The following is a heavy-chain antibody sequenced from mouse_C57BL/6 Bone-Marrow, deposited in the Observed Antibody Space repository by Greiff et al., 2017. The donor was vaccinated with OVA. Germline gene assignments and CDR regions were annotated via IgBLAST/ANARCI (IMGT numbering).Heavy chain of an antibody. CDR1: GYTFTSYW. Sequence: VQLQQPGAELVKPGASVKLSCKASGYTFTSYWMQWVKQRPGQGLEWIGEIDPSDSYTNYNQKFKGKATLTVDTSSSTAYMQLSSLTSEDSSVYYGARRSTWTKRVYFDYWGQGTTLTVSS. D-gene: IGHD4-1*02. CDR2: IDPSDSYT. V-gene: IGHV1-50*01. CDR3: ARRSTWTKRVYFDY. J-gene: IGHJ2*01.